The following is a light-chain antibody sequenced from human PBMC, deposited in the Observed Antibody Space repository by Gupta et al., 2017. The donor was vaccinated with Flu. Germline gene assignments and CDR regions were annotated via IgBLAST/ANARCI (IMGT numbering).Light chain of an antibody. J-gene: IGLJ3*02. CDR3: CSYAGTNNWV. Sequence: SSDSGTYNFVAWYQQRPGKAPKLVIYDVTKRPSGVPGRFSGSKSGNAASLTIFGLQAEDEADYYCCSYAGTNNWVFGGGTKLTVL. V-gene: IGLV2-11*03. CDR1: SSDSGTYNF. CDR2: DVT.